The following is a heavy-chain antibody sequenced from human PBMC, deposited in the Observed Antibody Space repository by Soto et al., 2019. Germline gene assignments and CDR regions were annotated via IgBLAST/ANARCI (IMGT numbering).Heavy chain of an antibody. J-gene: IGHJ4*02. V-gene: IGHV3-23*01. CDR1: GFSFSTYG. D-gene: IGHD3-10*01. CDR3: AKWDDYGSGSALGF. Sequence: PGGSLRLSCAASGFSFSTYGMSWVRQAPGKGLEWVSGISGAAEYTHYSDSVRGRFTISRDNSKNSLYLQMNSLRAEDTAVYYCAKWDDYGSGSALGFWGQGTLVTVSS. CDR2: ISGAAEYT.